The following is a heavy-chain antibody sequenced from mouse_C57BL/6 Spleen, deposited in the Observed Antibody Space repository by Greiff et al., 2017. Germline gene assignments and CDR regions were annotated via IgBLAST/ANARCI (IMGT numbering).Heavy chain of an antibody. J-gene: IGHJ1*03. Sequence: QVQLQQPGAELVRPGSSVKLSCKASGYTFTSYWMHWVKQRPIQGLEWIGNIDPSDSETHYNQKFKGKATLTVDKSSSTAYMQLSSLTSEDTAVYYCAGRESDVNYEDWYFDGWGTGTTVTVAS. CDR1: GYTFTSYW. V-gene: IGHV1-52*01. CDR2: IDPSDSET. CDR3: AGRESDVNYEDWYFDG. D-gene: IGHD2-1*01.